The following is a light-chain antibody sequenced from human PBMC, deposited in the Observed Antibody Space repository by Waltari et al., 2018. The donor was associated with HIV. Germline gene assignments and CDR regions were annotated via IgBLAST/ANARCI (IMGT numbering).Light chain of an antibody. CDR3: AAWDDTLNGL. Sequence: QSVLTQPPSASGTPGQNVTISCSGNPPNIGINLVNWYQQFPGAAPKLLIYSNNRRPSGVPARFAGSKSGTSASLAISGLQSEDEADYFCAAWDDTLNGLFGGGTKLTVL. V-gene: IGLV1-44*01. J-gene: IGLJ2*01. CDR2: SNN. CDR1: PPNIGINL.